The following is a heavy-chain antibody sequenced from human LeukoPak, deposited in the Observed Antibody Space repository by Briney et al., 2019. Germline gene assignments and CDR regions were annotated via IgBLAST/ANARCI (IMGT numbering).Heavy chain of an antibody. CDR2: ISSSGSTI. J-gene: IGHJ4*02. CDR3: ARGDSGYSYGPGVLDY. D-gene: IGHD5-18*01. Sequence: GGSLRLSCAASGFTFSSYETNWVRQAPGKGLEWVSYISSSGSTIYYADSVKGRFTISRDNAKNSLYLQMNSLRAEDTAVYYCARGDSGYSYGPGVLDYWGQGTLVTVSS. CDR1: GFTFSSYE. V-gene: IGHV3-48*03.